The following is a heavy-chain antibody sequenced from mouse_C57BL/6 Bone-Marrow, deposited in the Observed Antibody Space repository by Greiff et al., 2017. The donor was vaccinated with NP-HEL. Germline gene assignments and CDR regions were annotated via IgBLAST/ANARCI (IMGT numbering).Heavy chain of an antibody. V-gene: IGHV1-26*01. CDR2: INPNNGGT. Sequence: VQLQQSGPELVKPGASVKISCKASGYTFTDYYMNWVKQSHGKSLEWIGDINPNNGGTSYNQKFKGKATLTVDKSSSTAYMELRSLTSEDSAVYYCARRWSYYYAMDYWGQGTSVTVSS. CDR1: GYTFTDYY. CDR3: ARRWSYYYAMDY. J-gene: IGHJ4*01. D-gene: IGHD1-1*02.